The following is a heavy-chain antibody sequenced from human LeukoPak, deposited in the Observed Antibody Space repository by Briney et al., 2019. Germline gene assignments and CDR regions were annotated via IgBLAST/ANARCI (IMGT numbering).Heavy chain of an antibody. Sequence: SGGSLRLSCAASGFTFNSYAMSWVRQAPGKGLEWVSTISGSGVSTYYADSVKGRFTISRDNSKNTLYLQMNSLRAEDTAVYYCARDRVGATDYFDYWGQGTLVTVSS. CDR1: GFTFNSYA. CDR3: ARDRVGATDYFDY. J-gene: IGHJ4*01. D-gene: IGHD1-26*01. V-gene: IGHV3-23*01. CDR2: ISGSGVST.